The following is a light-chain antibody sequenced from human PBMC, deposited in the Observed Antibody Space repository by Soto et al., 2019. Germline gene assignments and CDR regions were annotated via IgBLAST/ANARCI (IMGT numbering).Light chain of an antibody. CDR1: SSDVGTYNL. CDR3: CSYAGSSSSI. J-gene: IGLJ1*01. V-gene: IGLV2-23*02. Sequence: QSALTQPASVSGSPGQSITISCSGTSSDVGTYNLVSWYQQYPGKAPRLMIYEVTKRPSGVSNRFSGSKSGNTASLTISGLQPADEADYYCCSYAGSSSSIFGTGTKVTVL. CDR2: EVT.